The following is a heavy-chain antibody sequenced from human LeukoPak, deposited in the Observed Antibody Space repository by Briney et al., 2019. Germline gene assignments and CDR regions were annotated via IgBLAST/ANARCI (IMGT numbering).Heavy chain of an antibody. D-gene: IGHD3-3*01. CDR2: IKQDGSEK. V-gene: IGHV3-7*03. CDR3: ARVTIVGLNWFDP. Sequence: GGSLRLSCAASGFTFSTYWMSWVRQAPGKGLEWVANIKQDGSEKYYVDSVKGRFTISRDNAKNSLYLQMNTLRPEDTAVYYCARVTIVGLNWFDPWGQGTLVTVSS. J-gene: IGHJ5*02. CDR1: GFTFSTYW.